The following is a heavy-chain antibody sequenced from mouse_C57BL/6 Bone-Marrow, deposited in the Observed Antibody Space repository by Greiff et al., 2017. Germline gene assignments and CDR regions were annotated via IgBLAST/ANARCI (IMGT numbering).Heavy chain of an antibody. CDR3: AWLRRGY. D-gene: IGHD2-2*01. Sequence: EVKLMESGPVLVKPGASVKMSCKASGYTFTDYYMNWVKQSPGKSLEWIGVINPYNGGTSYNQKFKGKATLTVDKSSSTAYMELNSLTSEDSAVYYCAWLRRGYWGQGTTLTVAS. V-gene: IGHV1-19*01. CDR1: GYTFTDYY. J-gene: IGHJ2*01. CDR2: INPYNGGT.